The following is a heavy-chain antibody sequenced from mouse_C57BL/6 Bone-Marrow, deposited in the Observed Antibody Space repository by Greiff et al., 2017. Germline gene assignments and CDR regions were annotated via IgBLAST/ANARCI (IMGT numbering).Heavy chain of an antibody. Sequence: DVKLVESGGGLVQPKGSLKLSCAASGFTFNTYAMHWVRQAPGKGLEWVARICSKSSNYATYYDDSVKDRFTTSRDESQSRLYLQMNNLKTDDTAMYYCVRGRVRRGCAYWGQGTLVTVSA. J-gene: IGHJ3*01. D-gene: IGHD2-14*01. CDR1: GFTFNTYA. V-gene: IGHV10-3*01. CDR2: ICSKSSNYAT. CDR3: VRGRVRRGCAY.